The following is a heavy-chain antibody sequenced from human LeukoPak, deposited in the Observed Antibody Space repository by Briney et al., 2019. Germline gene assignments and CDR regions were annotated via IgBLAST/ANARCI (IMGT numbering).Heavy chain of an antibody. CDR2: IYHSGRT. J-gene: IGHJ1*01. CDR3: ASDNYCSSTSCLFQH. V-gene: IGHV4-4*02. D-gene: IGHD2-2*01. Sequence: SGTLSLTCVVSGGSISSDEWWNWVRQPPGRGLEWIGEIYHSGRTNYNPSLESRVTIPVDRSKNQFSLKLNSVTAADTAVYYCASDNYCSSTSCLFQHWGQGTLVTVSS. CDR1: GGSISSDEW.